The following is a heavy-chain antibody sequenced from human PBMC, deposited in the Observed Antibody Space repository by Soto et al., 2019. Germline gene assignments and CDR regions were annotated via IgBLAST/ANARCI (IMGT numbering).Heavy chain of an antibody. CDR2: IWYDGSNK. D-gene: IGHD6-13*01. J-gene: IGHJ6*02. V-gene: IGHV3-33*01. Sequence: GGSLRLSCASSGFTFSSYGMHLVRQAPGKGLEWAAVIWYDGSNKYYADSVKGRFTISRDNSKNTLYLQMNSLRAEDTAVYYCARELGYSSSWVPQNKYYYYGMDVWGQGTTVTV. CDR1: GFTFSSYG. CDR3: ARELGYSSSWVPQNKYYYYGMDV.